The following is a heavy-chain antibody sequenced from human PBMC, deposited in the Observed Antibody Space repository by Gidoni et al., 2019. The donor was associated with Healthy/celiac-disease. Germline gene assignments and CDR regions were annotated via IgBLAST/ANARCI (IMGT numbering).Heavy chain of an antibody. CDR1: GGSIRSSSYY. J-gene: IGHJ3*02. D-gene: IGHD3-22*01. V-gene: IGHV4-39*01. CDR2: IYYSWST. CDR3: ARHSTIVAVHI. Sequence: QLQLQESGPGLVKPSETLSLTCTVSGGSIRSSSYYWGWIRQPPGKGLEWIGSIYYSWSTYYNPSLKSRVTISVDTSKNQFSLKLSSVTAADTAVYYCARHSTIVAVHIWGQGTMVTVSS.